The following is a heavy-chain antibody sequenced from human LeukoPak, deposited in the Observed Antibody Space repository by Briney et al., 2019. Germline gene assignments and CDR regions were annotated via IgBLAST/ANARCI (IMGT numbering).Heavy chain of an antibody. Sequence: GRSLRLSCAASGCTFTSYGMHWVRQAPGKGLEWVAVIWYDGSNKYYADSVKGRFTISRDNSKNTLYLQMNSLRDEDTAVYYCARDPIAAVRFDYWGQGTLVTVSS. CDR3: ARDPIAAVRFDY. CDR1: GCTFTSYG. CDR2: IWYDGSNK. D-gene: IGHD6-13*01. V-gene: IGHV3-33*01. J-gene: IGHJ4*02.